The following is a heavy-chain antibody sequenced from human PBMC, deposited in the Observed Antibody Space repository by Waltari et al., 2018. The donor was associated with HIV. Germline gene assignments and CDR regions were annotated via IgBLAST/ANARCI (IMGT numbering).Heavy chain of an antibody. CDR3: AGGPNWD. Sequence: VKLVESGGGLVQPGGSLRLSCSASGFDLSSYWMTWVRQAPGKGLEWVANINQNGSEQYYAESVKGRFTISRDNAKKSLSLQMTSLRVADSAIYYCAGGPNWDWGQGIPVTVSS. J-gene: IGHJ4*02. CDR2: INQNGSEQ. D-gene: IGHD2-8*01. V-gene: IGHV3-7*04. CDR1: GFDLSSYW.